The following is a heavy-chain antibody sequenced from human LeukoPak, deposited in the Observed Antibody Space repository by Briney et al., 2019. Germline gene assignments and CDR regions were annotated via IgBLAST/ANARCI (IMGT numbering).Heavy chain of an antibody. V-gene: IGHV4-34*01. D-gene: IGHD2-2*01. Sequence: SSETLSLTCAVYGGSFSGYYWSWIRQPPGKGLEWIGEINHSGSTNYNPSLKSRVTISVDTSKNQFSLKLSSVTAADTAVYYCARGAGPRRYCSSTSCNYYYYYYMDVWGKGTTVTISS. CDR3: ARGAGPRRYCSSTSCNYYYYYYMDV. CDR1: GGSFSGYY. J-gene: IGHJ6*03. CDR2: INHSGST.